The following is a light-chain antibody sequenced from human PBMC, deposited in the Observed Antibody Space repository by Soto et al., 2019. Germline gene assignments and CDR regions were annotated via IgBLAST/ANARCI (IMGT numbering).Light chain of an antibody. CDR3: QQYDTYPLS. Sequence: DMQMTQSPSTLSASVGDRVTITCRASQSISTWLAWYQQKPGKAPDLLIYDASSLQTGVPSRFSGSGAETEFTLTITSLQPDDFATYYCQQYDTYPLSFGGGTEVEIK. J-gene: IGKJ4*01. CDR1: QSISTW. V-gene: IGKV1-5*01. CDR2: DAS.